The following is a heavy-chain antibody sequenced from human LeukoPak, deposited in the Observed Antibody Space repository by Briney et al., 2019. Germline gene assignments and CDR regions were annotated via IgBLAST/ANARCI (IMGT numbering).Heavy chain of an antibody. V-gene: IGHV4-61*01. CDR1: GVSVSSGSYY. D-gene: IGHD4-17*01. J-gene: IGHJ6*02. CDR2: IYYSGST. Sequence: PSETLSLTCTVSGVSVSSGSYYWSWLRQPPGKGLEWIGYIYYSGSTNYNLSLKSRVTISVDTSKNQFSLKLSSVTAADTAVYYCARDRAGVYGDLFYYYYYGMDVWGQGTTVTVSS. CDR3: ARDRAGVYGDLFYYYYYGMDV.